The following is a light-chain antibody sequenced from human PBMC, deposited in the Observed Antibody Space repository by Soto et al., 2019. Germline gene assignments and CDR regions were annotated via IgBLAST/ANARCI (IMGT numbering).Light chain of an antibody. Sequence: EIVMTQAPATLSLSPGERATLSCRASQSVSSNLAWYQQKPGQAPRLLIYGASTRATGIPARFSGSGSGTKFTLTISSLQSEDFAVYYCQQFNNWPRTFGQGTKV. V-gene: IGKV3-15*01. CDR1: QSVSSN. J-gene: IGKJ1*01. CDR2: GAS. CDR3: QQFNNWPRT.